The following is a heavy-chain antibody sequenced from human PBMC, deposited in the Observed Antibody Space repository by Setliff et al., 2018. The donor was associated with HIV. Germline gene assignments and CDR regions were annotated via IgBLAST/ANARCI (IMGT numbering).Heavy chain of an antibody. Sequence: SLKISCVTSGFTFYGSAIHWVRQPSGKGLEWIARIRSKPNNYATSYAPSVKDRFTIFRDDSKNTAYLQMTRLKIEDTAVYYCTRRGADNGGYPDYWGQGTLVTV. CDR2: IRSKPNNYAT. CDR3: TRRGADNGGYPDY. D-gene: IGHD1-26*01. V-gene: IGHV3-73*01. J-gene: IGHJ4*02. CDR1: GFTFYGSA.